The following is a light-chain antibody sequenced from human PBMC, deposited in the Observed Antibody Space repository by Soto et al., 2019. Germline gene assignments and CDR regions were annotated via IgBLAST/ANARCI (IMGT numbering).Light chain of an antibody. CDR3: QQYGSSPPVP. J-gene: IGKJ5*01. Sequence: VMPQSTATLSVSPGERATLSCRASQSVSSYLAWYQQKPGQAPRLLIYGASSRATGIPDRFSGSGSGTDFTLTISRLEPEDFAMYYCQQYGSSPPVPFGQGTRLEIK. V-gene: IGKV3-20*01. CDR2: GAS. CDR1: QSVSSY.